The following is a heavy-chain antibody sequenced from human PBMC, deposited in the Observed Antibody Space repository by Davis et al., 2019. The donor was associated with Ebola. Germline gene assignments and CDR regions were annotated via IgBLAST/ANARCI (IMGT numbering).Heavy chain of an antibody. CDR1: GYTFTNYG. J-gene: IGHJ4*02. V-gene: IGHV1-18*04. CDR3: ARGQFPTTSDH. D-gene: IGHD1-1*01. Sequence: ASVKVSCKASGYTFTNYGITWVRQAPGQGLEWMGWINPHNGNTNYAQNVQGRVTMTTDTSTTTAYMEVGSLRSNDTAVYYCARGQFPTTSDHWGQGTLVTVSS. CDR2: INPHNGNT.